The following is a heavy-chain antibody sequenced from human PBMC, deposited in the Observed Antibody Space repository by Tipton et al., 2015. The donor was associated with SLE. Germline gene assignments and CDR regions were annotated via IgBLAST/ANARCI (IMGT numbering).Heavy chain of an antibody. D-gene: IGHD5-18*01. J-gene: IGHJ4*02. CDR3: AKDLRIQLWLFDY. Sequence: SLRLSCAASGFTFSNYDMHWVRQAPGKGLEWVAVIWYDGSNKHYADSVKGRFTISRDNSKNTLYLQMNSLRAEDTAVYYCAKDLRIQLWLFDYWGQGTLVTVSS. CDR1: GFTFSNYD. CDR2: IWYDGSNK. V-gene: IGHV3-33*06.